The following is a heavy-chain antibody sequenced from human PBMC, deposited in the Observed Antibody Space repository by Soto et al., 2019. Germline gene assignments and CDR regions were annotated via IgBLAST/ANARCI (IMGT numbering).Heavy chain of an antibody. Sequence: SVKVSCKASGGTFSSYAISWVRQAPGQGLEWMGGIIPIFGTANYAQKFQGRVTITADKSTSTAYMELSSLRSEDTAVYYCARDPAYAGSSGSEARGIDVWGQGTTVTVSS. CDR1: GGTFSSYA. CDR2: IIPIFGTA. CDR3: ARDPAYAGSSGSEARGIDV. V-gene: IGHV1-69*06. J-gene: IGHJ6*02. D-gene: IGHD3-22*01.